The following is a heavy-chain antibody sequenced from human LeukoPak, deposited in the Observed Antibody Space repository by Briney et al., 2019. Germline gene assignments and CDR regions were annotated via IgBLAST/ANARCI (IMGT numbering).Heavy chain of an antibody. CDR3: TRFQGRVFDY. D-gene: IGHD2-15*01. V-gene: IGHV3-7*01. J-gene: IGHJ4*02. Sequence: PGGSLRLSCAASGFTFSTSWMSWVRQAPGKGLEWVANIKEDGSEKYYVDSLRGRFTVSRDNAKNSLYLQMNSLRGEDTAVYYCTRFQGRVFDYWGQGTLVTVFS. CDR2: IKEDGSEK. CDR1: GFTFSTSW.